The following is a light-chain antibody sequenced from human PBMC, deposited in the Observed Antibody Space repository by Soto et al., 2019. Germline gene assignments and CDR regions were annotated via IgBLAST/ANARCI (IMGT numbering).Light chain of an antibody. Sequence: VLTQSPGTLSLSPGERATLSCRASQRVTSNYVAWYQQQPGQAPRHLLFGASTRATGIPDRFLGSGSGTDFILTISGVGPEAFAVYYCQQYTASSGIYSFGAGTKVDIK. CDR2: GAS. CDR1: QRVTSNY. J-gene: IGKJ3*01. V-gene: IGKV3-20*01. CDR3: QQYTASSGIYS.